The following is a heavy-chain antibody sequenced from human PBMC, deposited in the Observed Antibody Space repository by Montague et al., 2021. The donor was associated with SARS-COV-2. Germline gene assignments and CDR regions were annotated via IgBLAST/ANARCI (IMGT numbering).Heavy chain of an antibody. D-gene: IGHD6-19*01. V-gene: IGHV4-39*01. CDR3: ARHSGGSEVAGLDY. CDR2: FYFSGEF. CDR1: GNSLSSSRYF. Sequence: SETLSLTCSVSGNSLSSSRYFWGWIRQPPRKGLEWIGCFYFSGEFLYNSSLERRVTISVDTSKNQFSLQLSSVTASDTAVYYCARHSGGSEVAGLDYWGQGILVTVSS. J-gene: IGHJ4*02.